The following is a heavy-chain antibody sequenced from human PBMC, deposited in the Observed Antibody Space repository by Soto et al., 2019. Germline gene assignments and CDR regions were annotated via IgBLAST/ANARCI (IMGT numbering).Heavy chain of an antibody. Sequence: GASVKVSCKASGGTFSSYAISWVRQAPGQGLEWMGGIIPIFGTANYAQKFQGRVTITADKSTSTAYMELSSLRSEDTAVYYCAGGEMATIYFDYWGQGTLVTVSS. V-gene: IGHV1-69*06. CDR2: IIPIFGTA. J-gene: IGHJ4*02. CDR3: AGGEMATIYFDY. CDR1: GGTFSSYA. D-gene: IGHD5-12*01.